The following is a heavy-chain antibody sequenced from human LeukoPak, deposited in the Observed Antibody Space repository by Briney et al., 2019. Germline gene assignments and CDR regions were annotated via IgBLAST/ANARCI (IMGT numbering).Heavy chain of an antibody. V-gene: IGHV4-39*01. D-gene: IGHD6-19*01. J-gene: IGHJ4*02. CDR1: GGSISTSSYY. CDR3: ARQGSDWYFHY. Sequence: SETLSLTCSVSGGSISTSSYYWGWIRQPPGKGLEWIGGFYYSASTYYNPSLKSRVTMSVDTSKNQFSLKLSSVTAADTAVYYCARQGSDWYFHYWGQGTLVTVSS. CDR2: FYYSAST.